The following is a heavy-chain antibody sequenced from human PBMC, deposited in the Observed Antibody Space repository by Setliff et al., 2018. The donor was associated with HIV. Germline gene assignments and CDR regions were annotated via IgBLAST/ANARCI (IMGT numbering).Heavy chain of an antibody. CDR1: GFTFSSYV. J-gene: IGHJ4*02. CDR3: AREKGRDSYAPYFDY. V-gene: IGHV3-48*01. Sequence: QAGGSLRLSCAASGFTFSSYVMHWVRQAPGKGLEWVSYIISSSSTIYYAYSVKGRFTISRDNAKNSLYLQMNSLRAEDTAVYYCAREKGRDSYAPYFDYWGQGTLVTVSS. D-gene: IGHD5-18*01. CDR2: IISSSSTI.